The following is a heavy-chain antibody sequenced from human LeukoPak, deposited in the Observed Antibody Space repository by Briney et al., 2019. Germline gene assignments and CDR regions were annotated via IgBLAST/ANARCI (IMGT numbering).Heavy chain of an antibody. Sequence: SETLFLTCTVSGGSISSYYWSWIRQPAGKGLEWIGRIYTSGSTNYNPSLKSRVTMSVDTSKNQFSLKLSSVTAADTAVYYCARDPGGYCSSTGCTDAFDIWGQGTMVTVSS. V-gene: IGHV4-4*07. D-gene: IGHD2-2*01. CDR2: IYTSGST. CDR3: ARDPGGYCSSTGCTDAFDI. J-gene: IGHJ3*02. CDR1: GGSISSYY.